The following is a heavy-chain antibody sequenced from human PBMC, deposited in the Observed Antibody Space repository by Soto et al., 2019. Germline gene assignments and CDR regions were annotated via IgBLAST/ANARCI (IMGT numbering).Heavy chain of an antibody. CDR3: ARAGRITMVRGAPQLDY. V-gene: IGHV4-59*01. Sequence: PSETLSLTCTVSGGSISSYYWSWIRQPPGKGLEWIGYIYYSGSTNYNPSLKSRVTISVDTSKNQFSLKLSSVTAADTAVYYCARAGRITMVRGAPQLDYWGQGTLVTVSS. J-gene: IGHJ4*02. CDR1: GGSISSYY. D-gene: IGHD3-10*01. CDR2: IYYSGST.